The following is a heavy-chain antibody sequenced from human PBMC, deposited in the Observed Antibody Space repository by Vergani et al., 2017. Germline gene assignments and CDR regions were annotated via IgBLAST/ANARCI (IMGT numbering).Heavy chain of an antibody. CDR2: IYYSGST. Sequence: QVQLQESGPGLLKPSETLSLTCTVSGGSISSYYWSWIRQPPGKGLEWIGYIYYSGSTNYNPSLKSRVTISVDTSKNQFSLKLSSVTAADTAVYYCARAGRGLYFTDVWGKGTTVTVSS. J-gene: IGHJ6*03. CDR1: GGSISSYY. D-gene: IGHD3-22*01. V-gene: IGHV4-59*01. CDR3: ARAGRGLYFTDV.